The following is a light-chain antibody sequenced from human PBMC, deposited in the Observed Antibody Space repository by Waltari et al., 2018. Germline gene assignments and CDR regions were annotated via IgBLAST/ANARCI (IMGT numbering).Light chain of an antibody. CDR3: QQYYTTPRT. V-gene: IGKV4-1*01. CDR2: WAS. J-gene: IGKJ1*01. CDR1: RSVLYSPNNKNY. Sequence: DFVMIQSPDSLAVSLGERATINCKSSRSVLYSPNNKNYLAWYQQKPGQPPKLLIYWASTRESGVPDRFSGSGSGSDFTLTISSLQAEDVAVYYCQQYYTTPRTFGQGTKVEI.